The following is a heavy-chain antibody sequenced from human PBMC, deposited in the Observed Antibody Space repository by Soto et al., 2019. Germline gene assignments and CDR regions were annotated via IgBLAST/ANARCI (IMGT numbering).Heavy chain of an antibody. J-gene: IGHJ5*02. Sequence: QITLKESGPTLVKSTQTLTLTCTFSGFSLSSGGGAVGWIRQPPGKALEWLAIIYASGGTHYSPSLKTRLTITKNNSKNQVVLTITNMDPVDKATYYCGHRRDVATRCWFDPWGQGILVTVSS. CDR1: GFSLSSGGGA. CDR3: GHRRDVATRCWFDP. CDR2: IYASGGT. D-gene: IGHD6-6*01. V-gene: IGHV2-5*01.